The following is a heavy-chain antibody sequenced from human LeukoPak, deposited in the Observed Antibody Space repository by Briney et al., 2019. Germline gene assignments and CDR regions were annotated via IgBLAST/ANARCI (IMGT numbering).Heavy chain of an antibody. D-gene: IGHD6-19*01. CDR3: ARDRGWYDDAFDI. CDR2: IIPIFGTA. CDR1: GGTFSSYA. J-gene: IGHJ3*02. Sequence: ASVKVSCKASGGTFSSYAISWVRQAPGQGLEWMGGIIPIFGTANYAQKFQGRVTITADESTSTAYMELSSLRSEGTAVYYCARDRGWYDDAFDIWGQGTMVTVSS. V-gene: IGHV1-69*13.